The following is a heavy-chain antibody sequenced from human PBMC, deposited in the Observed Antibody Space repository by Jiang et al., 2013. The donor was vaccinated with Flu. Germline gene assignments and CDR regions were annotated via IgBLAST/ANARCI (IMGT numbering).Heavy chain of an antibody. Sequence: LLKPSETLSLTCAAYGGSFSGYYWSWIRQPPGKGLEWIGEINHSGSTNYNPSLKSRVTISVDTSKNQFSLKLSSVTAADTAVYYCARIDGYDFWSGLDPYYFDYWGQGTLVTVSS. J-gene: IGHJ4*02. CDR2: INHSGST. CDR1: GGSFSGYY. D-gene: IGHD3-3*01. CDR3: ARIDGYDFWSGLDPYYFDY. V-gene: IGHV4-34*01.